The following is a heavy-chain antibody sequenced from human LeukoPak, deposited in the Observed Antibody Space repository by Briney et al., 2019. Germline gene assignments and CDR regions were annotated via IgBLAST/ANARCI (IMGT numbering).Heavy chain of an antibody. CDR1: GGSISSYY. CDR2: VYYSGST. V-gene: IGHV4-59*01. J-gene: IGHJ4*02. CDR3: ARGYSNMYYFDY. Sequence: SETLSLTCTVSGGSISSYYWSWLRQPPGKGLEWIGYVYYSGSTSYNPSLKSRVTISVDTSKNQFSLKLSSVTAADTAFYYCARGYSNMYYFDYWGQGTLVTVSS. D-gene: IGHD4-11*01.